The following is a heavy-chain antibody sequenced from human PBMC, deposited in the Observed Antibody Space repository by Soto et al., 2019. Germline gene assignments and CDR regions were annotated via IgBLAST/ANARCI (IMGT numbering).Heavy chain of an antibody. CDR3: ARRTRGYSYGYFDY. CDR1: GGSISSYY. V-gene: IGHV4-59*08. D-gene: IGHD5-18*01. J-gene: IGHJ4*02. Sequence: SETLSLTCTVSGGSISSYYWSWIRQPPGKGLEWIGYIYYSGSTNYNPSLKSRVTISVDTSKNQFSLKLSSVTAADTAVYYCARRTRGYSYGYFDYWGQGTLVTVSS. CDR2: IYYSGST.